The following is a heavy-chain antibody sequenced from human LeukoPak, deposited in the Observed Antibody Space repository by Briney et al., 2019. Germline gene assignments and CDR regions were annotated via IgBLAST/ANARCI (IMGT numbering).Heavy chain of an antibody. CDR2: IIPIFGTA. CDR1: GGTFSSYA. V-gene: IGHV1-69*05. J-gene: IGHJ6*03. CDR3: AGYSYGLDYYYYYMDV. D-gene: IGHD5-18*01. Sequence: GASVKVSCKASGGTFSSYAISWVRQAPGQGLEWMGGIIPIFGTANYAQKFQGRVTITTDESTSTAYMELSSLRSEDTAVYYCAGYSYGLDYYYYYMDVWGKGTTVIVSS.